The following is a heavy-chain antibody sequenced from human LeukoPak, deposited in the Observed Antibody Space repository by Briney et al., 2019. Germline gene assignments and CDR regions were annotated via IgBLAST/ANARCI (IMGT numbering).Heavy chain of an antibody. J-gene: IGHJ4*02. CDR1: GGSISNYY. Sequence: SETLSLTCTVSGGSISNYYWNWIRQPPGKGLEWIGYIYYTGSTNYNPSLKTRVTISVDTSKNQFSLKLSSVTAADTAVYYCASGYSSGWNPHNWGQGTLVTVSS. D-gene: IGHD6-19*01. CDR2: IYYTGST. V-gene: IGHV4-59*01. CDR3: ASGYSSGWNPHN.